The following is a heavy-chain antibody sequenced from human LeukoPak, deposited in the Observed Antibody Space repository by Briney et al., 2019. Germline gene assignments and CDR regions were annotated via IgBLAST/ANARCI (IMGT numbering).Heavy chain of an antibody. D-gene: IGHD3-22*01. CDR2: MNPNSGNT. J-gene: IGHJ4*02. V-gene: IGHV1-8*01. CDR1: GYTFSSYD. CDR3: ARVYSRRSSGYCYADY. Sequence: ASVKVSCKASGYTFSSYDINWVRRATGQGLEWMGWMNPNSGNTGYAQKFQGRVTMTTNTSINTAYMELSSLRSEDTAVYYCARVYSRRSSGYCYADYWGQGALVTVSS.